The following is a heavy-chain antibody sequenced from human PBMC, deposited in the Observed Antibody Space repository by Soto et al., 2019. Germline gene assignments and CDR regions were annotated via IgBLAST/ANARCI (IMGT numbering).Heavy chain of an antibody. CDR3: ARMGLHLGESSRNWFDP. CDR1: GGSISSGNYY. V-gene: IGHV4-31*03. D-gene: IGHD3-16*02. CDR2: IYYSGST. Sequence: QVQLQESGPGLVKPSQTLSLTCTLSGGSISSGNYYWSWIRQHPGKGLEWIGYIYYSGSTHYNPSLKSRVTISLDTSNNHFSLKLSSVTAADTAVYYCARMGLHLGESSRNWFDPWGQGTLVTVSS. J-gene: IGHJ5*02.